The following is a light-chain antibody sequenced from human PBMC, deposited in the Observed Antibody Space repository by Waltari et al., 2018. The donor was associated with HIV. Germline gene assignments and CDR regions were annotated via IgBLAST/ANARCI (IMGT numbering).Light chain of an antibody. CDR1: SRDVGGYNY. V-gene: IGLV2-14*01. Sequence: HSALTQPASVSGSPGQSLTISCTGTSRDVGGYNYVSWYHQHPGKAPKLMIYKVSNGTSVVSNRFSGSKSGNTAYLTISGRQAEDDADYYGSSYTGSSTLVVFGAGTKLTVL. J-gene: IGLJ2*01. CDR2: KVS. CDR3: SSYTGSSTLVV.